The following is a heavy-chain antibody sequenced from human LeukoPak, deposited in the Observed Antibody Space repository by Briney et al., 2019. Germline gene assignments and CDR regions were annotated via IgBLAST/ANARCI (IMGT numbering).Heavy chain of an antibody. D-gene: IGHD3-22*01. V-gene: IGHV4-30-2*01. J-gene: IGHJ4*02. CDR2: IYHSGST. Sequence: SQTLSLTCTVSGGSISSGGYYWSWIRQPPGKGLEWIGYIYHSGSTYYNPSLKSRVTISVDRSKNQFSLKLSSVTAADTAVYYCAREDSSGYYDYWGQGTLVTVSS. CDR1: GGSISSGGYY. CDR3: AREDSSGYYDY.